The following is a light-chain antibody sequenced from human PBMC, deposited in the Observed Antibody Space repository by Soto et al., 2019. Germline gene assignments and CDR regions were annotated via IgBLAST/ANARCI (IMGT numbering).Light chain of an antibody. CDR1: ENVGTN. J-gene: IGKJ4*01. Sequence: IVVTQSPATLSLSPGEGATLSCRVSENVGTNFAWYQHKPGQAPRLLIHTASYSATGVPARFSSSESHTDFTLTISSLEPEDVAVYYCQERGRWPRGAFGGGTRVDIK. V-gene: IGKV3-11*01. CDR2: TAS. CDR3: QERGRWPRGA.